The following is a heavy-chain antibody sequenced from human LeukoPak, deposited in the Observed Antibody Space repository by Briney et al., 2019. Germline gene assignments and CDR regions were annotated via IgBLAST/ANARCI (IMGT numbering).Heavy chain of an antibody. Sequence: SETLSLTCTASGGSISSYYWSWIRQPPGKGLEWIGYVYYSGSTNYNPSLKRRVAISVDTSKNQFSLKLSSVTAADTAVYYCARGDWYYYYYYMDVWGKGTTVTISS. CDR1: GGSISSYY. V-gene: IGHV4-59*01. J-gene: IGHJ6*03. D-gene: IGHD3/OR15-3a*01. CDR2: VYYSGST. CDR3: ARGDWYYYYYYMDV.